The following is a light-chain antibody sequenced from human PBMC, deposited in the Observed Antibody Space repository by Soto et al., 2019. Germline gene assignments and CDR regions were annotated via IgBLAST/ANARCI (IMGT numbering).Light chain of an antibody. CDR1: QSISSW. Sequence: DIQMTQSPSTLSASVGDRVTITCRANQSISSWLAWYQQKPGKAPKLLISEGSSLQSGVPSRFGGSGSGTEFTLTISSLQPDDLATYYCQQYNSSPLTFGRGTKVEIK. CDR2: EGS. J-gene: IGKJ4*01. V-gene: IGKV1-5*01. CDR3: QQYNSSPLT.